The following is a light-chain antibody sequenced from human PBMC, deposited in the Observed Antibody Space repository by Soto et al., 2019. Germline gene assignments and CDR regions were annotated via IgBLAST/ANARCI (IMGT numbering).Light chain of an antibody. CDR1: SSDVGSYNL. CDR2: EGS. V-gene: IGLV2-23*01. CDR3: CSYAGSSTVV. Sequence: QSALTQPASVSGSPGQSITISCTGTSSDVGSYNLGSWYQQHTGKAPKLMIYEGSTRPAGVANRFSGSKSGNTASLTISGLQAEDEADYYCCSYAGSSTVVFGGGTKLTVL. J-gene: IGLJ2*01.